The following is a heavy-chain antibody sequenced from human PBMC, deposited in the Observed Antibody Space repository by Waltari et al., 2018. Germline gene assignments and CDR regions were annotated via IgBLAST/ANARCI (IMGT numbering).Heavy chain of an antibody. D-gene: IGHD2-15*01. CDR2: IYHSGSP. V-gene: IGHV4-38-2*01. CDR3: VLTLVTNEAFDI. Sequence: QVQLQESGLGLVKPSETLSLTCAVSGYSISSGYYWGWIRQPPGKGLEWIGSIYHSGSPFYNPSHKSRVTISVDASKNQFSLKLSSVTASDTAVYYCVLTLVTNEAFDIWGQGTRVTVSS. J-gene: IGHJ3*02. CDR1: GYSISSGYY.